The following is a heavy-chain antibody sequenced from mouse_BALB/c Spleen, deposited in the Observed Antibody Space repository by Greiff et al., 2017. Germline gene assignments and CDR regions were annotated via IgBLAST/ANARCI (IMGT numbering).Heavy chain of an antibody. D-gene: IGHD1-1*01. J-gene: IGHJ4*01. V-gene: IGHV1-54*01. CDR1: GYAFTNYL. Sequence: VQLQQSGAELVRPGTSVKVSCKASGYAFTNYLIEWVKQRPGQGLEWIGVINPGSGGTNYNEKFKGKATLTADKSSSTAYMQLSSLTSDDSAVYFCAREDYYGSSSLYAMDYWGQGTSVTVSS. CDR3: AREDYYGSSSLYAMDY. CDR2: INPGSGGT.